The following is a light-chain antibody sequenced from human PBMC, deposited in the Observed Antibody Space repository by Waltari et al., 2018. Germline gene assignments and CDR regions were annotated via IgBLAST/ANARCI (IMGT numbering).Light chain of an antibody. V-gene: IGLV1-47*01. J-gene: IGLJ3*02. CDR2: RTH. CDR1: NSNIGSNH. CDR3: AAWDDNLSGPWV. Sequence: QSVLTQPPSVSGTPGQRISIPCSGGNSNIGSNHVFWYQQLPGAAPKLLIYRTHERPSGVPDRFSGSKSGTSASLAISGLQSGDEGDYYCAAWDDNLSGPWVFGGGTKLTVL.